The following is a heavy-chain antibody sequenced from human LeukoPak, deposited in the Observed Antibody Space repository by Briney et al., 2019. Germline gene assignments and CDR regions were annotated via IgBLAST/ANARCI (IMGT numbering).Heavy chain of an antibody. CDR2: IYSGGST. CDR1: GFTFSTYW. CDR3: ARGLNLGYCSGGSCYSGWFDP. J-gene: IGHJ5*02. D-gene: IGHD2-15*01. V-gene: IGHV3-53*01. Sequence: GGSLRLSCAASGFTFSTYWMSWVRQAPGKGLEWVSVIYSGGSTYYADSVKGRFTISRDNSKNTLYLQMNSLRAEDTAVYYCARGLNLGYCSGGSCYSGWFDPWGQGTLVTVSS.